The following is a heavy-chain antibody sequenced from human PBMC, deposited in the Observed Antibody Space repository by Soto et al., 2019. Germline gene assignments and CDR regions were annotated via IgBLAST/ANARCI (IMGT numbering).Heavy chain of an antibody. J-gene: IGHJ6*04. CDR1: GGSISSGGYY. CDR2: INRSGGT. V-gene: IGHV4-39*07. Sequence: SETLSLTCTVSGGSISSGGYYWTWIRLPPGKGLEWIGEINRSGGTNYNPSLKSRVTISVDTSKNQFSLKLKSVTAADTAVYYCAGGLPSLPMDVWAKGTTVTVSS. CDR3: AGGLPSLPMDV.